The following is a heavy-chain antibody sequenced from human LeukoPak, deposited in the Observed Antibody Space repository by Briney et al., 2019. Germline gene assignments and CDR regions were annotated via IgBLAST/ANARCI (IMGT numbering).Heavy chain of an antibody. CDR1: GFTFSSYA. V-gene: IGHV3-64D*06. CDR2: ISSNGGST. Sequence: GGSLRLSRSASGFTFSSYAMHWVRQAPGKGLEYVSAISSNGGSTYYADSVKGRFTISRDNSKNTLYLQMSSLRAEDTAVYYCVKETLYYFDISGYYYDYWGQGTLVTVSS. CDR3: VKETLYYFDISGYYYDY. J-gene: IGHJ4*02. D-gene: IGHD3-22*01.